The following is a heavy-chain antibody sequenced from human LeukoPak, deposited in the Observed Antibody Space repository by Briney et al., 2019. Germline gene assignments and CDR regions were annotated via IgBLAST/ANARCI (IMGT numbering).Heavy chain of an antibody. J-gene: IGHJ3*02. CDR1: GGSISSSNW. CDR3: ARLDYGDYVKAFDI. D-gene: IGHD4-17*01. CDR2: IYHSGST. V-gene: IGHV4-4*02. Sequence: SETLPLTCAVSGGSISSSNWWSWVRQPPGKGLEWIGEIYHSGSTNYNPSLKSRVTISVDKSKNQFSLKLSSVTAADTAVYYCARLDYGDYVKAFDIWGQGTMVTVS.